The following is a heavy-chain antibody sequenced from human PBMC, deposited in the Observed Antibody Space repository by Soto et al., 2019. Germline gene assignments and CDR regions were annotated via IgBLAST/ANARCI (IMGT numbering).Heavy chain of an antibody. J-gene: IGHJ4*02. CDR2: IKSKTDGGTT. D-gene: IGHD2-21*02. CDR3: TTQMYGGNSRAGY. V-gene: IGHV3-15*01. CDR1: GFTFSNAW. Sequence: EVQLVESGGGLVKPGGSLRLSCAASGFTFSNAWMSWVRQAPGKGLEWVGRIKSKTDGGTTDYAAPVKGRFTTSRDDSKNTLYLQMNSLKTEDTAVYYCTTQMYGGNSRAGYWGQGNLVTVSS.